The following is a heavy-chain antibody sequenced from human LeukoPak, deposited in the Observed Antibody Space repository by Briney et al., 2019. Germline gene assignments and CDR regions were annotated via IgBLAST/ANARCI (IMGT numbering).Heavy chain of an antibody. Sequence: GGSLRLSYAASGFTFSTYAMSWVRQAPGKGLEWVSYISSSSSTIYYADSVKGRFTISRDNAKNSLYLQMNSLRAEDTAVYYCARGDCSDNSCYTKHNWFDPWGQGTLVTVSS. D-gene: IGHD2-2*02. V-gene: IGHV3-48*04. CDR3: ARGDCSDNSCYTKHNWFDP. CDR2: ISSSSSTI. J-gene: IGHJ5*02. CDR1: GFTFSTYA.